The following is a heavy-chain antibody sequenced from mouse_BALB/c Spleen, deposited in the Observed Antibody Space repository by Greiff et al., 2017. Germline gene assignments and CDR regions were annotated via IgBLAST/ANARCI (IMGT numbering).Heavy chain of an antibody. Sequence: VQLKESGPGLVKPSQSLSLTCTVSGYSLTSDYAWNWIRQFPGNKLEWMGYISYSGSTSYNPSLKSRISITRDTSKNQFFLQLNSVTTEDTATYYCARRNDYLYAMDYWGQGTSVTVSA. V-gene: IGHV3-2*02. D-gene: IGHD2-4*01. CDR1: GYSLTSDYA. J-gene: IGHJ4*01. CDR3: ARRNDYLYAMDY. CDR2: ISYSGST.